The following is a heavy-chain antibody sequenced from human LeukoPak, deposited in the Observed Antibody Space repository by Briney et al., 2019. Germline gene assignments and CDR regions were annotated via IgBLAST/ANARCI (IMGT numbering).Heavy chain of an antibody. CDR2: ISGHNGET. D-gene: IGHD3-22*01. CDR1: GYAFSSKG. Sequence: EASVKVSCKTSGYAFSSKGVSWVRQAPGQGLEWMGWISGHNGETKYAQKFQGRVTMTTDTSTDTVNMELRSLRSDDTAVYYCARMSLSYYHDSSGSHGVYWGQGTLVTVSS. V-gene: IGHV1-18*01. J-gene: IGHJ4*02. CDR3: ARMSLSYYHDSSGSHGVY.